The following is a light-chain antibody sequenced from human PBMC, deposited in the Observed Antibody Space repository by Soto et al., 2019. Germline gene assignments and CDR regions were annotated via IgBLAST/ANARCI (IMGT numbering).Light chain of an antibody. V-gene: IGLV2-11*01. CDR2: RVT. J-gene: IGLJ2*01. CDR3: CSYGSTSTPWI. CDR1: SSNVGDSDY. Sequence: QSALTQPRSVSGSPGQSVTISCTGNSSNVGDSDYLSWYQRPPGEVPKLLIYRVTKRPSGIPDRFSGSRSGKTASLSISGLQAGDEADYYCCSYGSTSTPWIFGGGTKLTVL.